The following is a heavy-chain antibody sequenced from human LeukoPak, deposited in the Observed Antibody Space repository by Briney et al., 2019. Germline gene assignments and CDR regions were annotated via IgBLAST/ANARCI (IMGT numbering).Heavy chain of an antibody. CDR3: ARDGPGYSSSWPVYYYYYMDV. Sequence: GGSLRLSCAASGFTFSSYGMHWVRQAPGKGLEWVAVISYDGSNKYYADSVKGRFTISRDNSKNTLYLQMNSLRAEDTAVYYCARDGPGYSSSWPVYYYYYMDVWGKGTTVTVSS. CDR1: GFTFSSYG. CDR2: ISYDGSNK. D-gene: IGHD6-13*01. V-gene: IGHV3-30*19. J-gene: IGHJ6*03.